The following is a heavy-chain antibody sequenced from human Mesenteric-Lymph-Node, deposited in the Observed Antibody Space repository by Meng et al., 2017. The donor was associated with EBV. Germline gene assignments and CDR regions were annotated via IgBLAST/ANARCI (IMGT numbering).Heavy chain of an antibody. CDR2: IIPIFGAA. V-gene: IGHV1-69*06. Sequence: VHLVQSGAGVNKPGSSVKVSCKASGGTFSTYALSWARQAPGQGLEWMGGIIPIFGAANYAQNFQARITITADKSTSIAYMELSSLRSEDTAVYYCATGYSGYAWDFWGQGTLVTVSS. CDR1: GGTFSTYA. D-gene: IGHD5-12*01. CDR3: ATGYSGYAWDF. J-gene: IGHJ4*02.